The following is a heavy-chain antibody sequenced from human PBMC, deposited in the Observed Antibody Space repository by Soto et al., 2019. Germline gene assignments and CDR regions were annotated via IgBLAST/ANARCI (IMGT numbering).Heavy chain of an antibody. CDR2: TRNKAKSYTT. CDR3: ARAVRAQGSTNFDY. J-gene: IGHJ4*02. Sequence: EVQLVESGGGLVQPGGSLRLSCATSGFTLSDHYMDWVRLAPGRGLEWVGRTRNKAKSYTTDYAASVKGRFTVSRDDSKNSVYLQMTRLKTEDTAVYYCARAVRAQGSTNFDYWGQGTLVTVSS. V-gene: IGHV3-72*01. CDR1: GFTLSDHY. D-gene: IGHD2-8*01.